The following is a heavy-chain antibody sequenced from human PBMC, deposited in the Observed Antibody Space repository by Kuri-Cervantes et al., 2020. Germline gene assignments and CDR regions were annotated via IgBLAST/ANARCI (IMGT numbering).Heavy chain of an antibody. Sequence: GESLKISCASSGFTFSDYYMSWIRQAQGKGLEWVSYISCSGSTIYYADSVKGRFTISRDNAKNSLYLQMNSMRAEYTAVYYCARSSSRKYYFDYWGQGTLVIVSS. D-gene: IGHD6-13*01. V-gene: IGHV3-11*04. CDR2: ISCSGSTI. CDR3: ARSSSRKYYFDY. CDR1: GFTFSDYY. J-gene: IGHJ4*02.